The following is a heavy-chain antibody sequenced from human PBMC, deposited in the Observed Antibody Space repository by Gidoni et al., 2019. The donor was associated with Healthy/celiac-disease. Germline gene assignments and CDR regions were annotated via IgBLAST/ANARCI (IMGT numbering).Heavy chain of an antibody. CDR1: GGPICSGGYY. Sequence: QVQLQESGPGLVKPSQTLSLTCTVPGGPICSGGYYGSWIRQHPGKGLEWIVYIYYSGSTYYNPSLKSRVTISVDTSKNQFSLKLSSVTAADTAVYYCANTDYYDSSGYWNWGQGTLVTVSS. V-gene: IGHV4-31*03. J-gene: IGHJ4*02. CDR2: IYYSGST. D-gene: IGHD3-22*01. CDR3: ANTDYYDSSGYWN.